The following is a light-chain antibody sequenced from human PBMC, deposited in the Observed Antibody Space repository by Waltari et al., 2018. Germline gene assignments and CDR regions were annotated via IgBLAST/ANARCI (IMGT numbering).Light chain of an antibody. J-gene: IGKJ2*01. CDR1: QSVSSN. CDR2: GAS. Sequence: DIVMTQSPATLSVSSGARATLSRRASQSVSSNFAWYQQKPGQAPRLLIYGASTRATGIPARFSGSGSGTEFTLTISSLQSEDFAVYYCQQYNNWPPYTFGQGTKLEIK. CDR3: QQYNNWPPYT. V-gene: IGKV3-15*01.